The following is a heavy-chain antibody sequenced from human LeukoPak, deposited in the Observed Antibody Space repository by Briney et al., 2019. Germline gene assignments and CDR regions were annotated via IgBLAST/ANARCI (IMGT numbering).Heavy chain of an antibody. CDR2: IIPIFGTA. D-gene: IGHD2-15*01. CDR3: ASTSSSVVVVAATLQGFDY. V-gene: IGHV1-69*13. CDR1: GGPFSSYA. Sequence: ASVKVSCKASGGPFSSYAISWVRQAPGQGLEWMGGIIPIFGTANYAQKFQGRVTITADESTSTAYMELSSLRSEDTAVYYCASTSSSVVVVAATLQGFDYWGQGTLVTVSS. J-gene: IGHJ4*02.